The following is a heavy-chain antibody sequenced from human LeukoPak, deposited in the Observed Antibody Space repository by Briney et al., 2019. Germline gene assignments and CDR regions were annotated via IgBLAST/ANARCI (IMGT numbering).Heavy chain of an antibody. Sequence: PGGSLRLSCAASRFTFSSYAMSWVRQAPGKGLEWVSAISGSGGSTYYADSVKGRFTISRDNSKNTLYLQMNSLRAEDTAVYYCAKAARYYYDSSGYPIALYYFDYWGQGTLVTVSS. V-gene: IGHV3-23*01. J-gene: IGHJ4*02. CDR2: ISGSGGST. CDR3: AKAARYYYDSSGYPIALYYFDY. CDR1: RFTFSSYA. D-gene: IGHD3-22*01.